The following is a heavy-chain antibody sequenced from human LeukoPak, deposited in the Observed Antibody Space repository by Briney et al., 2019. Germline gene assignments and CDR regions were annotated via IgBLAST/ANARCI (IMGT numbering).Heavy chain of an antibody. V-gene: IGHV5-51*01. Sequence: GESLKISCKGSGYSFTSYWIGWVRQMPGKGLEWMGIIYPGDSDTRYSPSFQGQVTISADKSISTAYLQWSSLKASDTAMYYCVRSETHGGDCYFLDYWGQGTLVTVSS. CDR2: IYPGDSDT. J-gene: IGHJ4*02. CDR1: GYSFTSYW. CDR3: VRSETHGGDCYFLDY. D-gene: IGHD2-21*01.